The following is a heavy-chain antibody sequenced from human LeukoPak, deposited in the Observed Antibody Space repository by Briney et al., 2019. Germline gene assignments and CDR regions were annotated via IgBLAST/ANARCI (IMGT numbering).Heavy chain of an antibody. CDR3: ARGGGYCSSTSCYPTNWFDP. CDR2: IIISSSYI. CDR1: GFTFSSYS. J-gene: IGHJ5*02. V-gene: IGHV3-21*01. Sequence: GGSLRLSCAPSGFTFSSYSMNWVRQPPGKGLDWFSSIIISSSYIYYADSVKGRFTISRDNAKNSLYLQMNSLRAEDTAVYYCARGGGYCSSTSCYPTNWFDPWGQGTLVTVSS. D-gene: IGHD2-2*01.